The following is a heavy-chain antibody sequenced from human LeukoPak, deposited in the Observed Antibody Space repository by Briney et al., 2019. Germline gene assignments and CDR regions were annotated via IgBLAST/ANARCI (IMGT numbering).Heavy chain of an antibody. CDR1: GGSISSYY. V-gene: IGHV4-59*12. CDR3: ARGFGPYDFWSGYYIGGRFDY. D-gene: IGHD3-3*01. Sequence: SETLSLTCTVSGGSISSYYWSWIRQPPGKGLEWIGYIYYSGSTNYNPSLKSRVTISVDTSKNQFSLKLSSVTAADTAVYYCARGFGPYDFWSGYYIGGRFDYWGQGTLVTVSS. J-gene: IGHJ4*02. CDR2: IYYSGST.